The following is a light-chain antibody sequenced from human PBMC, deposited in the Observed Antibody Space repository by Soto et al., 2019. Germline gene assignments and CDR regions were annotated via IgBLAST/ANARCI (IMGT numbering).Light chain of an antibody. Sequence: ELVLTQSPATLSLSPGERATLSCRASQSISSYLAWYQQKPGQAPRLLIYDASSRATGIPARFSGSGSGTDFTLTISSLEPEDFAVYYCQQLETFGPGTKVDIK. CDR1: QSISSY. CDR2: DAS. J-gene: IGKJ3*01. V-gene: IGKV3-11*01. CDR3: QQLET.